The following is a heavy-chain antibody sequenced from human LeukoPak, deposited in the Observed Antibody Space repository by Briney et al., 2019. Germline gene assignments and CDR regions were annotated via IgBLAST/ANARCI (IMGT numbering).Heavy chain of an antibody. CDR1: GFTFSSYA. V-gene: IGHV3-23*01. D-gene: IGHD5-24*01. J-gene: IGHJ3*02. CDR3: ARRAYNWGAFDI. Sequence: GGSLRLSCAVSGFTFSSYAMNWVRQAPGKGLEWVSTLSPSGADTYYADSVKGRFTISRDISKNTLYLQMNSLRAEDTAVYHCARRAYNWGAFDIWGQGTMVTVSS. CDR2: LSPSGADT.